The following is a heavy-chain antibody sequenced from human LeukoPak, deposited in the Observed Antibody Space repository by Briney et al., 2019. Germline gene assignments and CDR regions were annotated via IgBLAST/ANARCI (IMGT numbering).Heavy chain of an antibody. Sequence: SETLSLTCTVSGGSISSYYWSWIRQPPGQGLEWIGYIYYSGSTNYNPSLKSRVTISVDTSKNQFSLKLSSVTAADTAVYYCASNTVTIRRNEQYYYYYMDVWGEGTTVTVSS. J-gene: IGHJ6*03. CDR2: IYYSGST. V-gene: IGHV4-59*01. CDR1: GGSISSYY. CDR3: ASNTVTIRRNEQYYYYYMDV. D-gene: IGHD4-11*01.